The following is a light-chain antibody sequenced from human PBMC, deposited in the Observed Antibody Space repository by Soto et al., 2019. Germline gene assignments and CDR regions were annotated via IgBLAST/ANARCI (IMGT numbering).Light chain of an antibody. Sequence: DIVMTQSPDSLAVSLGERATINCKSSQSVLYSSNNKNYLDWYQQKPGQPPKLLIYWASTRESGVPDRFSGSGSGTDFTLTISSLQAEDVAVYYCQQYYNSPITFGQGTRLEIK. CDR3: QQYYNSPIT. CDR1: QSVLYSSNNKNY. CDR2: WAS. V-gene: IGKV4-1*01. J-gene: IGKJ5*01.